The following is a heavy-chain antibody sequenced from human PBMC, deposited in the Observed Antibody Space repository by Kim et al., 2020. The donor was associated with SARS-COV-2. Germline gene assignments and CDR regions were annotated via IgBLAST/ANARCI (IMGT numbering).Heavy chain of an antibody. Sequence: SVKVSCKASGGTFSSYAISWVRQAPGQGLEWMGGIIPIFGTANYAQKFQGRVTITADASTSTAYMELSSLRSEDTAVYYCARGDIVATMTSPFDYWGQGTLVTVSS. CDR1: GGTFSSYA. CDR3: ARGDIVATMTSPFDY. J-gene: IGHJ4*02. V-gene: IGHV1-69*13. CDR2: IIPIFGTA. D-gene: IGHD5-12*01.